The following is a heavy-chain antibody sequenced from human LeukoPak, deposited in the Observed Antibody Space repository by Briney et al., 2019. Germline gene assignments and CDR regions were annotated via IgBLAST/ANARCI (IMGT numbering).Heavy chain of an antibody. V-gene: IGHV4-61*02. CDR2: IYTSGST. J-gene: IGHJ4*02. D-gene: IGHD6-19*01. Sequence: PSETLSLTCTVSGGSISSGSYYWSWIRQPAGKGLEWIGRIYTSGSTNYNPSLKSRVTISVDTSKNQFSLKLSSVTAADTAVYYCARQAGQWLVPFHFDYWGQGTLVTVSS. CDR1: GGSISSGSYY. CDR3: ARQAGQWLVPFHFDY.